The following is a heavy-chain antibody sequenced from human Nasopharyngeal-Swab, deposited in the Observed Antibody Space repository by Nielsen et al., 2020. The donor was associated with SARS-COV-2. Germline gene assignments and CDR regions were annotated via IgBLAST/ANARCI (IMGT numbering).Heavy chain of an antibody. J-gene: IGHJ5*02. D-gene: IGHD6-6*01. CDR2: IYSGGSST. CDR1: GFTFSSYA. V-gene: IGHV3-23*03. CDR3: AKGVAARPYWFDP. Sequence: GESLKISCAASGFTFSSYAMSWVRQAPGKGLEWVSVIYSGGSSTYYADSVKGRFTISRDNSKNTLYLQMNNLRAEDTAVYYCAKGVAARPYWFDPWGQGTLVTVSS.